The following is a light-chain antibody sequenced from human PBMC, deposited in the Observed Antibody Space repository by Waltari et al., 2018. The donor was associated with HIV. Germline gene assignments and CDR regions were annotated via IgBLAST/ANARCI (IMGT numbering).Light chain of an antibody. CDR3: QQRSNWPPVT. J-gene: IGKJ5*01. V-gene: IGKV3-11*01. Sequence: EVVLPQSPSTLPLSQGESATLSCRASQNIGNYLAWYQQKPGQAPRLLIYDASTRASGIPARFSGSGSGTDFTLTISSLEPEDVAVYYCQQRSNWPPVTFGQGTRLEI. CDR2: DAS. CDR1: QNIGNY.